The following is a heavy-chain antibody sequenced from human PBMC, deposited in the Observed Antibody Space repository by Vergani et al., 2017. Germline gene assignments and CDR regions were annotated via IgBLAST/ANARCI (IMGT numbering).Heavy chain of an antibody. CDR1: GGTFSSYA. CDR2: IIPIFGTA. CDR3: ARGECASSXSCYSGRELNWFDP. Sequence: QAQLVQSGAEVKKPGSSVKVSCKASGGTFSSYAISWVRQAAGQGLEWMGGIIPIFGTANYAQKFQGRVTITADESTSTAYMELSSLRSEDTAVYYWARGECASSXSCYSGRELNWFDPWGQGTLVTVSS. J-gene: IGHJ5*02. D-gene: IGHD2-2*01. V-gene: IGHV1-69*01.